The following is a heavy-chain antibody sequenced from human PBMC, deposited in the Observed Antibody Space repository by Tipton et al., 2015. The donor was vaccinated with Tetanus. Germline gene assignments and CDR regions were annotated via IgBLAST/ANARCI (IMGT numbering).Heavy chain of an antibody. CDR2: IYHTGTT. J-gene: IGHJ4*02. V-gene: IGHV4-31*03. Sequence: TLSLTCTVSGDSISSGNYRYNWIRQLPGKGLEWIGYIYHTGTTYYNPSFKSRVSISVDTSMSQFSLELNSVTAADTAVYHCAKPLRSGYHHFDYWGLGTLVTVSS. CDR1: GDSISSGNYR. CDR3: AKPLRSGYHHFDY. D-gene: IGHD3-3*01.